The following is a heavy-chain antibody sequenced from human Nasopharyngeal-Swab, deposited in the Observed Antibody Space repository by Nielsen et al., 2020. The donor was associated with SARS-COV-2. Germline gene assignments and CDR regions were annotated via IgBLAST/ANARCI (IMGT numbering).Heavy chain of an antibody. V-gene: IGHV3-23*01. D-gene: IGHD2-15*01. CDR1: GFTFSSHD. J-gene: IGHJ4*02. CDR2: IGGSGGST. CDR3: AQGVVAATHY. Sequence: GGSLRLSCAASGFTFSSHDMSWVRQAPGKGLEWVSTIGGSGGSTNYADSVKGRFTISRDNPENTLYLQMNTLRAEDTAVYYCAQGVVAATHYWGQGTLVTVSS.